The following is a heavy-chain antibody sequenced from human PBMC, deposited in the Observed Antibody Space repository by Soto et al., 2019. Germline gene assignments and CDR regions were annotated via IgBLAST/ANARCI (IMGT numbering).Heavy chain of an antibody. CDR3: ASYCSSTSCYVY. J-gene: IGHJ4*02. V-gene: IGHV4-39*01. CDR2: IYYSGST. D-gene: IGHD2-2*01. CDR1: GGSISSSSYY. Sequence: SSETLSLTCTVSGGSISSSSYYWGWIRQPPGKGLEWIGSIYYSGSTYYNPSLKSRVTISVDTSKNQFSLKLSSVTAADTAVYYCASYCSSTSCYVYWGQGTLVTVSS.